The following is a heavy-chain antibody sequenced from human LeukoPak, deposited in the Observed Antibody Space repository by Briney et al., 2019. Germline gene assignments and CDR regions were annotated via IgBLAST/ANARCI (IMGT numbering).Heavy chain of an antibody. J-gene: IGHJ4*02. CDR3: ARGGLEYQLLSYFDY. CDR1: GGSISSYY. D-gene: IGHD2-2*01. V-gene: IGHV4-59*01. Sequence: ETLSLTCTVSGGSISSYYWSWIRQPPGKGLEWIGYIYYSGSTNFNPSLKSRVTIPVDTSKNQFSLKLSSVTAAYTAVYYCARGGLEYQLLSYFDYWGQGTLVTVSS. CDR2: IYYSGST.